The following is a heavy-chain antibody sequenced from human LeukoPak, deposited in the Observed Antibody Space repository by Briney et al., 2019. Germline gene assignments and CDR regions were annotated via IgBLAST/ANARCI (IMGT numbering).Heavy chain of an antibody. D-gene: IGHD3-22*01. J-gene: IGHJ5*02. Sequence: GGSLRLSCAASGFTFSSYSMNWVRQAPGKGLEWVSYISSSSSTIYYADSVKGRFTISRFNAKNSLYLKMNNLRAEDTAVYYCARDLGQYYDTSDNWFDPWGQGTLVTVSS. CDR3: ARDLGQYYDTSDNWFDP. CDR1: GFTFSSYS. CDR2: ISSSSSTI. V-gene: IGHV3-48*01.